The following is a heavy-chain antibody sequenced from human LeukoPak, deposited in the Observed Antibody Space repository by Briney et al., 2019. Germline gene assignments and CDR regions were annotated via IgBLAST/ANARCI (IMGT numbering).Heavy chain of an antibody. CDR1: GFTVSSNY. J-gene: IGHJ6*02. V-gene: IGHV3-53*01. CDR3: AREYSGYDSSYYYGMDV. Sequence: GVSLRLSCAASGFTVSSNYMSWVRQAPGRGLEWVSVIYSGGSTYYADSVKGRFTISRDNSKNTLYLQMNSLRAEDTAVYYCAREYSGYDSSYYYGMDVWGQGTTVTVSS. D-gene: IGHD5-12*01. CDR2: IYSGGST.